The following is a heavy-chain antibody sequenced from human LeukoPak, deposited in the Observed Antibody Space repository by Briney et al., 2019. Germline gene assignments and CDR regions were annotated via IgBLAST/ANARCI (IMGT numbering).Heavy chain of an antibody. V-gene: IGHV3-66*01. CDR2: IYSGGST. J-gene: IGHJ6*02. Sequence: GGSLRLSCAASGFTVSSNYMGWVRQAPGKGLEWVSVIYSGGSTYYADSVKGRFTISRDNSKNTLYLQMNSLRAEDTAVYYCARDQNGSGSYYPWYYGMDVWGQGTKVTVSS. CDR1: GFTVSSNY. CDR3: ARDQNGSGSYYPWYYGMDV. D-gene: IGHD3-10*01.